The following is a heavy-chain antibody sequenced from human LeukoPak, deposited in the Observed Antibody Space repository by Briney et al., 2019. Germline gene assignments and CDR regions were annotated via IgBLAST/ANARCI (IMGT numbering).Heavy chain of an antibody. J-gene: IGHJ4*02. CDR3: ARTYSGSYSKYFDY. D-gene: IGHD1-26*01. Sequence: PSETLSLTCTVSGGSISSYYWSWIRQPPGKGLEWIGYIYYSGSTYYNPSLKSRVTISVDTSKNQFSLKLSSVTAADTAVYYCARTYSGSYSKYFDYWGQGTLVTVSS. V-gene: IGHV4-59*04. CDR2: IYYSGST. CDR1: GGSISSYY.